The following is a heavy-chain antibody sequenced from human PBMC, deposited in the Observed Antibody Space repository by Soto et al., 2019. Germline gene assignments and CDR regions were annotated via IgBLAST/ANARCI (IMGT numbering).Heavy chain of an antibody. J-gene: IGHJ4*02. CDR2: INACNGKT. D-gene: IGHD3-3*01. Sequence: ASMKVSFKASGYTFTSYAMHWVRQAPGQRLEWMGWINACNGKTKYTQKFKGRITITRDTSASTAYMELSSLRSADTAVYYCARGYDFWSSYCGYWGQGTLVTFSS. V-gene: IGHV1-3*01. CDR3: ARGYDFWSSYCGY. CDR1: GYTFTSYA.